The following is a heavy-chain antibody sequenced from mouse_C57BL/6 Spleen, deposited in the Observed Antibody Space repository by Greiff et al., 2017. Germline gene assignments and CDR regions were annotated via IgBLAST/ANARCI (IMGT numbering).Heavy chain of an antibody. CDR3: AKNYGSILYFAMGD. CDR1: GFTFSDYG. CDR2: ISSGSSTI. J-gene: IGHJ4*01. V-gene: IGHV5-17*01. Sequence: EVKLVESGGGLVKPGGSLKLSCAASGFTFSDYGMHWVRQAPEKGLEWVAYISSGSSTIYYADTVKGRFTISRDNAKNTLFLQMTSLRSEDTAMYYCAKNYGSILYFAMGDWGQGTTVTVSS. D-gene: IGHD1-1*01.